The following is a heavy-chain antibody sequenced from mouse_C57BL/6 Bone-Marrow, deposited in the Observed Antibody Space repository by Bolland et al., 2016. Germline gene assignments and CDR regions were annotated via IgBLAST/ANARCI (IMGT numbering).Heavy chain of an antibody. V-gene: IGHV10-3*01. Sequence: SKSSNYATYYADSVKDRFTISRDDSQSMPYLQMNNLKTEDTAMYYCVRDAGTGTMDYWGQGTS. CDR2: SKSSNYAT. J-gene: IGHJ4*01. D-gene: IGHD3-3*01. CDR3: VRDAGTGTMDY.